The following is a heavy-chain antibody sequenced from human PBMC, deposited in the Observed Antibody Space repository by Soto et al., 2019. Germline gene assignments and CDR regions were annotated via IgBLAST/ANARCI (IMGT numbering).Heavy chain of an antibody. CDR1: DYTFTNYG. CDR3: ARSSSGPPPDAFDI. Sequence: QVQLVQSGAEVKKPGASVKVSCKASDYTFTNYGISWVRQAPGQGLEWMGWISAYNGKTNSAQKLQGRVTMTTDTFTSTAYMELRSLRSDDTAVYYCARSSSGPPPDAFDIWGQGTMVTVSS. CDR2: ISAYNGKT. V-gene: IGHV1-18*01. J-gene: IGHJ3*02. D-gene: IGHD6-19*01.